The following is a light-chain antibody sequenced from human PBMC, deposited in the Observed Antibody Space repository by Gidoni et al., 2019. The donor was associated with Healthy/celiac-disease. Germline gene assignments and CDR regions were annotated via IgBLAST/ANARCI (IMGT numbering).Light chain of an antibody. J-gene: IGLJ2*01. V-gene: IGLV3-1*01. CDR1: KLGDKY. CDR3: QAWDSSYVV. CDR2: QDS. Sequence: SYELTPPHSVSVSPGQTASITCSGDKLGDKYACWYQQKPGQSPVLVIYQDSKRPSGIPERFSGSNSGNTATLTISGTQAMDEADYYCQAWDSSYVVFGGGTKLTVL.